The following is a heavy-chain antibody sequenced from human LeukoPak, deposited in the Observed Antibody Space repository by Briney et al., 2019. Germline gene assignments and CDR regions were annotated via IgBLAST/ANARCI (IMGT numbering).Heavy chain of an antibody. Sequence: SETLSLTCTVSGVSISSYYWNWIRQSAGKGLEWIGRIYTSGSTYYNPSLKSRVTISVDTSKNQFYLKLTSVTAADTAVYYCARVARHDYSYYPGGNYFDYWGQGTLVTVSS. CDR3: ARVARHDYSYYPGGNYFDY. D-gene: IGHD4-11*01. CDR2: IYTSGST. CDR1: GVSISSYY. V-gene: IGHV4-4*07. J-gene: IGHJ4*02.